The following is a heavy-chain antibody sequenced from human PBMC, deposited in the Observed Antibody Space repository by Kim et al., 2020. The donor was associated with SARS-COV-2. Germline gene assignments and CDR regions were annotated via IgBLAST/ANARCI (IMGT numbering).Heavy chain of an antibody. J-gene: IGHJ3*02. D-gene: IGHD3-22*01. CDR1: GYTFTNYY. V-gene: IGHV1-46*01. CDR2: INPSGGST. CDR3: ARPQYYYDSSAFDI. Sequence: ASVKVSCKASGYTFTNYYIHWVRQAPGQGLAWIGIINPSGGSTNYAQKFQGRVTVTRDTSTSTVYMELSSLKSEDTAVYYCARPQYYYDSSAFDIWGQG.